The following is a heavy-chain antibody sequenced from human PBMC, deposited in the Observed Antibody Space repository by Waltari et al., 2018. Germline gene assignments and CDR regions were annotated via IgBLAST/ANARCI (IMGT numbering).Heavy chain of an antibody. CDR2: ISYDGSNK. CDR1: GFIFSSYA. CDR3: AREYSSSWAYYFDY. D-gene: IGHD6-13*01. J-gene: IGHJ4*02. V-gene: IGHV3-30-3*01. Sequence: QVQLVESGGGVVQPGRSLRLSCAASGFIFSSYAMHWVRQAPGKGLEWVAVISYDGSNKYYADSVKGRFTISRDNSKNTLYLQMNSLRAEDTAVYYCAREYSSSWAYYFDYWGQGTLVTVSS.